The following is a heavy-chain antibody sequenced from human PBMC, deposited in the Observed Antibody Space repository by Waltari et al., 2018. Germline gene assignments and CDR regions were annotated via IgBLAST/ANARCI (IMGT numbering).Heavy chain of an antibody. CDR1: GFTFTDYY. Sequence: DVQLVQSGAEVKKPGATVKISCKISGFTFTDYYIHWVQQAPGKGLKWVGLVDPEDGETVYAGNFQVRVTITADTLTGTAFMEVDTLRSEDTAVYYCATGREQLAHFDHWGQGTLVTVSS. CDR3: ATGREQLAHFDH. V-gene: IGHV1-69-2*01. J-gene: IGHJ4*02. D-gene: IGHD6-6*01. CDR2: VDPEDGET.